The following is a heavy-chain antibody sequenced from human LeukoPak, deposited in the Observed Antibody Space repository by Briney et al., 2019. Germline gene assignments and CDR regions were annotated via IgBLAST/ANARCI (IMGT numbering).Heavy chain of an antibody. J-gene: IGHJ3*02. V-gene: IGHV1-24*01. Sequence: ASVKVSCKVSGYTLTELSMHWVRQAPGKGLEWMGGFDPEDGETIYAQKFQGRVTMTEDTSTDTAYMELSSLRSEDTAVYYCATQNQDIVVVPAAMDDAFDIWGQGTMVTVSS. CDR3: ATQNQDIVVVPAAMDDAFDI. CDR2: FDPEDGET. D-gene: IGHD2-2*01. CDR1: GYTLTELS.